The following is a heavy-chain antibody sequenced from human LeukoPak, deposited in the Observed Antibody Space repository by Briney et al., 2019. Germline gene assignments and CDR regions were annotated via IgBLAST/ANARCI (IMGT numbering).Heavy chain of an antibody. CDR1: GGSISSSSYY. J-gene: IGHJ6*03. V-gene: IGHV4-39*07. D-gene: IGHD5-12*01. CDR2: IYTSGST. Sequence: SETLSLTCTVSGGSISSSSYYWGWIRQPPGKGLEWIGRIYTSGSTNYNPSLKSRVTISVDTSKNQFSLKLSSVTAADTAVYYCARMMSGYDYFYYYYYMDVWGKGTTVTVSS. CDR3: ARMMSGYDYFYYYYYMDV.